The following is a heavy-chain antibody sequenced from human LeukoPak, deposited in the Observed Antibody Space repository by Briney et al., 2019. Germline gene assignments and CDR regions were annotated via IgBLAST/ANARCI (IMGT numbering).Heavy chain of an antibody. J-gene: IGHJ1*01. Sequence: SVKVSRKASGGTFSSYAISWVRQAPGQGLEWMGRIIPIFGIANYAQKFQGRVTITADKSTSTAYMELSSLRSEDTAVYYCARDASAGTPEYFQHWGQGTLVTVSS. V-gene: IGHV1-69*04. CDR3: ARDASAGTPEYFQH. D-gene: IGHD6-19*01. CDR2: IIPIFGIA. CDR1: GGTFSSYA.